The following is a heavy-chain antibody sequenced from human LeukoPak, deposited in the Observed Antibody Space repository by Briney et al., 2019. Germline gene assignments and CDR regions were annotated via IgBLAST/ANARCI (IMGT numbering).Heavy chain of an antibody. D-gene: IGHD1-26*01. CDR2: ISGSGGST. CDR3: AKGPVGATPRSLDY. Sequence: GGSLRLSCAASGFTFSSYAMSCVRQAPGKGLEWVSAISGSGGSTYYADSVKGRFTISRDNSKNTLYLQMNSLRAEDTAVYYCAKGPVGATPRSLDYWGQGTLVTVSS. CDR1: GFTFSSYA. V-gene: IGHV3-23*01. J-gene: IGHJ4*02.